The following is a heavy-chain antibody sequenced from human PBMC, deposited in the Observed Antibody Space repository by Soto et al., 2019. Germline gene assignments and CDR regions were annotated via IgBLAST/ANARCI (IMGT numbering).Heavy chain of an antibody. J-gene: IGHJ6*03. CDR1: GGSISSYY. V-gene: IGHV4-59*01. CDR2: IYYSGST. CDR3: ARSSLPYYYYMDV. Sequence: SSETLSLTCTVSGGSISSYYWSWIRQPPGKGLEWIGYIYYSGSTNYNPSLKSRVTISVDTSKNQFSLKLSSVTAADTAVYYCARSSLPYYYYMDVWGKGTTVTVSS.